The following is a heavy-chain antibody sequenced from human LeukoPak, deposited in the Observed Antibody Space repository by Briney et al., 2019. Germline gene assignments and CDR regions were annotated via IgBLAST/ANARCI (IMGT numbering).Heavy chain of an antibody. CDR2: IRYDGSNK. CDR1: GFTFSSYG. V-gene: IGHV3-30*02. J-gene: IGHJ4*02. Sequence: GGSLRLSCAASGFTFSSYGMHWVRQAPGKGLEWVAFIRYDGSNKYYADSVKGRFTISRDNSKNTLYLQMNSLRAEDTAVYYCAKDSGYSGYSSGFDYWGQGTLVTVSS. D-gene: IGHD5-12*01. CDR3: AKDSGYSGYSSGFDY.